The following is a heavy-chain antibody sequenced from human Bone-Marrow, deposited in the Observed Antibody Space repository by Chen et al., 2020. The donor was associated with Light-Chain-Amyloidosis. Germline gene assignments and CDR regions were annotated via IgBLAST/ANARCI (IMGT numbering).Heavy chain of an antibody. CDR3: ARRRDGYNFDY. Sequence: EVQLEQSGPEVKKPGESLKISGKGSGYTFPNYWIGWVGQTPGKGLQWMGVIYPDDCDARYSPSFEVQVTISADKSITTAYLQWRSLKASDTAMYYCARRRDGYNFDYWGQGTLVTVSS. V-gene: IGHV5-51*01. J-gene: IGHJ4*02. CDR2: IYPDDCDA. D-gene: IGHD5-12*01. CDR1: GYTFPNYW.